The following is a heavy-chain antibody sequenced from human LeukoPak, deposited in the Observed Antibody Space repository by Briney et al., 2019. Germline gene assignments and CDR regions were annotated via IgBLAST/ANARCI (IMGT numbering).Heavy chain of an antibody. CDR1: GFTFSSYA. CDR2: ISSSSSYI. D-gene: IGHD6-13*01. Sequence: GGSLRLSCAASGFTFSSYAMSWVRQAPGKGLEWVSSISSSSSYIYYADSVKGRFTISRDNAKNSLYLQMNSLRAEDTAVYYCARDGGPGYSSSVEGWFDPWGQGTLVTVSS. CDR3: ARDGGPGYSSSVEGWFDP. V-gene: IGHV3-21*01. J-gene: IGHJ5*02.